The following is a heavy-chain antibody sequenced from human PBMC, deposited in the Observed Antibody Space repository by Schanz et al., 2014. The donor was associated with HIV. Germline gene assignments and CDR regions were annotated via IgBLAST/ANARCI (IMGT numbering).Heavy chain of an antibody. V-gene: IGHV3-23*04. J-gene: IGHJ4*02. CDR3: AKSSGWLYAHFDY. CDR1: GFIFGTKW. CDR2: ISGSGGST. Sequence: EVQLVESGGGLIQPGESLRLSCVASGFIFGTKWMYWVRQSPGEGPAWVSSISGSGGSTFYADSVKGRFTISRDNSKNTLYLQINGLRVEDTAVYYCAKSSGWLYAHFDYWGQGTLVTVSS. D-gene: IGHD3-9*01.